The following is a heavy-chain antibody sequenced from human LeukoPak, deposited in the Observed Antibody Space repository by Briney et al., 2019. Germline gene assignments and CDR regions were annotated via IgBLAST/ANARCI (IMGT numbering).Heavy chain of an antibody. J-gene: IGHJ5*02. Sequence: PSETLSLTCTVSGGSIGSSSYYWGWIRQPPGKGLEWIGSIYYSGSTYYNPSLKSRVTISVDTSKNQFSLKLSSVTAADTAVYYCARHVRGVIIKSWFDPWGQGTLVTVSS. CDR1: GGSIGSSSYY. D-gene: IGHD3-10*02. CDR3: ARHVRGVIIKSWFDP. V-gene: IGHV4-39*01. CDR2: IYYSGST.